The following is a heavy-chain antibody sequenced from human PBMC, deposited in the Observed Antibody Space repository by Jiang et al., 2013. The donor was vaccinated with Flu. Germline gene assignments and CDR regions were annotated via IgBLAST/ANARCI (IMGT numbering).Heavy chain of an antibody. Sequence: PGLVKPSETLSLTCTVSGGSISSSSYYWGWIRQPPGKGLEWIGSIYYSGSTYYSPSLKSRVTISVDTSKNQFSLKLSSVTAADTAVYYCARQFGSYDYVWGSYRGQYNWFDPWGQGTLVTVSS. V-gene: IGHV4-39*01. J-gene: IGHJ5*02. CDR3: ARQFGSYDYVWGSYRGQYNWFDP. D-gene: IGHD3-16*02. CDR2: IYYSGST. CDR1: GGSISSSSYY.